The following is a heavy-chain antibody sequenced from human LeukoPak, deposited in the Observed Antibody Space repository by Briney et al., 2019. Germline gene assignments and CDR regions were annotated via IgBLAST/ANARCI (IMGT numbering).Heavy chain of an antibody. CDR3: AKEPVETEGAILDY. Sequence: GGSLRVCCAASGFTFSSYSMNWVRQAPGKGLEWVSSISSSSSYIYYADSVKGRFTMSRDNAKNSLYLQMNSLRAEDTAVYYCAKEPVETEGAILDYWGQGTLVTVSS. D-gene: IGHD1-26*01. CDR1: GFTFSSYS. CDR2: ISSSSSYI. V-gene: IGHV3-21*01. J-gene: IGHJ4*02.